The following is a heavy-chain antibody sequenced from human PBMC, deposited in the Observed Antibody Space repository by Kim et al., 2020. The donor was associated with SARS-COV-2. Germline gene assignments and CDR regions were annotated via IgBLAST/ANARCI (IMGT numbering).Heavy chain of an antibody. V-gene: IGHV4-34*01. J-gene: IGHJ5*02. Sequence: SETLSLTCAVYGGSFSGYYWNWIRQPPGKGLEWIGEINHSGSTNYNPSLKSRVTISVDTSKNHFSLKLSSVTAADTAVYYCARFRPTYYYGSGSYQKNWFDPWGQGTLVTVSS. CDR3: ARFRPTYYYGSGSYQKNWFDP. CDR2: INHSGST. CDR1: GGSFSGYY. D-gene: IGHD3-10*01.